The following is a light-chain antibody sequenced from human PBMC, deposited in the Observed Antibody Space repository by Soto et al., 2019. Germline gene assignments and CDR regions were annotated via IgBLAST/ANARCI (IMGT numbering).Light chain of an antibody. CDR3: QQYFSTRT. CDR1: QSVLYSSNNKNY. Sequence: DIVMTQSPDSLAVSLGERATINCKSSQSVLYSSNNKNYLAWYQQKPGQPPKLLIYWASTRESGVPDRFSGSGSGTDFTLTISSVQAEDVAVYYCQQYFSTRTFGQGTKLEIK. J-gene: IGKJ1*01. V-gene: IGKV4-1*01. CDR2: WAS.